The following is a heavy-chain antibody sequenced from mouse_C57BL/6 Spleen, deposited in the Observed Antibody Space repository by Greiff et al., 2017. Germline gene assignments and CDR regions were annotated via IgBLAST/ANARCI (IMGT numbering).Heavy chain of an antibody. Sequence: QVQLQQPGAELVKPGASVKLSCKASGYTFTSYWMHWVKQRPGQGLEWIGMIHPNSGSTNYNEKFKSKATLTVDKSSSTAYMQLSSLTSEDSAVYYCARKTLTGNDWYFDVWGTGTTVTVAS. CDR1: GYTFTSYW. CDR2: IHPNSGST. J-gene: IGHJ1*03. D-gene: IGHD4-1*01. CDR3: ARKTLTGNDWYFDV. V-gene: IGHV1-64*01.